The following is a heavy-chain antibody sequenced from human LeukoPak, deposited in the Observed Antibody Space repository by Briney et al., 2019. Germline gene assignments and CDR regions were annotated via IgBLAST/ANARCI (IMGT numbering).Heavy chain of an antibody. CDR2: ISAYNGNT. CDR1: GYTFTSYG. CDR3: ARGGLATVVMYNWFDP. D-gene: IGHD4-23*01. Sequence: ASVKVSCKASGYTFTSYGISWVRQAPGQGLEWMGWISAYNGNTNYAQKLQGRVTMTTDTSTSTAYMELRSLRSDDTAVYYCARGGLATVVMYNWFDPWGQGTLVTVSS. V-gene: IGHV1-18*01. J-gene: IGHJ5*02.